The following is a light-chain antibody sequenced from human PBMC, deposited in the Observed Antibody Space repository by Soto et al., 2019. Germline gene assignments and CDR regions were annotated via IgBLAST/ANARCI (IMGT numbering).Light chain of an antibody. Sequence: EIVMTQPPATLSVSPGERATLSRRASQSVGRNLAWYQQKPGQAPRLLIYGASTRATGIPARFSGSGSGTEFTLTISSLQSEDFAIYSCQQYNHWPPLTFGGGTKVEIK. CDR2: GAS. CDR3: QQYNHWPPLT. V-gene: IGKV3-15*01. J-gene: IGKJ4*01. CDR1: QSVGRN.